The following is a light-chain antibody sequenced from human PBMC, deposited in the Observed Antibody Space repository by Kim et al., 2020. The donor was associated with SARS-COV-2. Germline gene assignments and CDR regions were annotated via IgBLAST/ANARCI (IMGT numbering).Light chain of an antibody. CDR1: QSVSCN. CDR3: QQYNNWPQWT. J-gene: IGKJ1*01. CDR2: GAS. Sequence: SPRERAPLSCTASQSVSCNFAWYPQKPGQAPRLLIYGASTRATGIPARFSGSASGTEFTLTISSLHSEDFAVYSCQQYNNWPQWTFGQGTQVEIK. V-gene: IGKV3-15*01.